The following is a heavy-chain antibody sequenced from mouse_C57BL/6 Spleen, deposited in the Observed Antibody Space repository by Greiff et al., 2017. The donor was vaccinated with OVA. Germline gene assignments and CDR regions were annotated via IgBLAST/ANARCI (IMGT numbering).Heavy chain of an antibody. D-gene: IGHD4-1*02. V-gene: IGHV1-61*01. Sequence: VQLQQPGAELVRPGSSVKLSCKASGYTFTSYWMDWVKQRPGQGLEWIGNIYPSDSETHYNQKFKDKATLTVDKSSSTAYMQLSSLTSEDAAVYYCARGYSTGTDYWGQGTTLTVSS. CDR2: IYPSDSET. CDR3: ARGYSTGTDY. CDR1: GYTFTSYW. J-gene: IGHJ2*01.